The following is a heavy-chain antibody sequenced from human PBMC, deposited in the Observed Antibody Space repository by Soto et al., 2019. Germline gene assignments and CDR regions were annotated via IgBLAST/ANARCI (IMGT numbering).Heavy chain of an antibody. Sequence: VGSLRLSCAASGFTFSSYWMHWVRQAPGKGLVWVSRINNDGSSISYADSVEGRFTISRDNAKNTLYLQMNSLRVEDTAVYYCAKVGYYGSGSLGFDPWGQGTLVTVSS. CDR1: GFTFSSYW. CDR3: AKVGYYGSGSLGFDP. V-gene: IGHV3-74*01. J-gene: IGHJ5*02. D-gene: IGHD3-10*01. CDR2: INNDGSSI.